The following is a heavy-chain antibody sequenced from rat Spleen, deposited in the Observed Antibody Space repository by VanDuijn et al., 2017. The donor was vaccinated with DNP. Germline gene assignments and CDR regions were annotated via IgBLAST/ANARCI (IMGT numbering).Heavy chain of an antibody. V-gene: IGHV5-25*01. CDR1: RFTFSDYN. J-gene: IGHJ2*01. CDR3: ATRGVDY. Sequence: EVQLVESGGGLVQPGRSLKLSCAASRFTFSDYNMAWVRQAPTKGLEWVASISPSGGSTYYRDSVKGRFTISRDNAKSTLYLQMDSLRSEDTATYYCATRGVDYWGQGVMVTVSS. CDR2: ISPSGGST.